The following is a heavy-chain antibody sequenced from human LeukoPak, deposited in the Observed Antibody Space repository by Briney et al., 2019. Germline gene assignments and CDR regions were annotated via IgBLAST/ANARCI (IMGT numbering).Heavy chain of an antibody. D-gene: IGHD6-19*01. CDR3: ARLQSGWFYFDY. J-gene: IGHJ4*02. V-gene: IGHV4-61*02. CDR1: GGSISSGSYY. CDR2: IYTSGST. Sequence: SQTLSLTCTVSGGSISSGSYYWSWIRQPARKGLEWIGRIYTSGSTNYNPSLKSRVTISVDTSKNQFSLKLSSVTAADTAVYYCARLQSGWFYFDYWGQGTLVTVSS.